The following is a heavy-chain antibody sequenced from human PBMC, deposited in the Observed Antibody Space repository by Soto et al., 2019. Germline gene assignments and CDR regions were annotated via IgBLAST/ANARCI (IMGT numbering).Heavy chain of an antibody. CDR1: GFTFSSYA. V-gene: IGHV3-30-3*01. D-gene: IGHD3-10*01. CDR2: ISYDGSNK. Sequence: GGSLRLSCAASGFTFSSYAMHWVRQAPGKGLEWVAVISYDGSNKYYADSVKGRFTISRDNSKNTLYLQMNSLRAEDTAVYYCARDLTVGGSGSYLAQGWFDPWGQGTLVTVSS. CDR3: ARDLTVGGSGSYLAQGWFDP. J-gene: IGHJ5*02.